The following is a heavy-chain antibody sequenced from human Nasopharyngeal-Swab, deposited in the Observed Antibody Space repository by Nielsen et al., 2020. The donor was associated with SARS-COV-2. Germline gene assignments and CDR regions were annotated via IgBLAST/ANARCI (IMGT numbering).Heavy chain of an antibody. CDR2: INHTGST. J-gene: IGHJ4*02. Sequence: SETLSLTCGVYGGPFNDHYWTWIRQPPGKGLEWIGEINHTGSTNYDPSLKSRVTISVDTSQRQFSLGLTSVTAADTAVYYCARGGVAENDNTEGLDYWGRGALVTVSS. CDR3: ARGGVAENDNTEGLDY. D-gene: IGHD3-22*01. V-gene: IGHV4-34*01. CDR1: GGPFNDHY.